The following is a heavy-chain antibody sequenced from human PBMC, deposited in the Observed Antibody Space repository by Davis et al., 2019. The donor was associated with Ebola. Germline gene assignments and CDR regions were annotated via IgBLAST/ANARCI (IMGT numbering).Heavy chain of an antibody. CDR3: SERGSSV. Sequence: PSETLSLTCTVSGVSISRHYWSWIRQQQGKRLEWIGSIFYTGSAYYNSSLASRATISVDTSKHQFSLKLTSVTAADTAMYYCSERGSSVWGQGALVTVSS. V-gene: IGHV4-59*03. J-gene: IGHJ4*02. CDR1: GVSISRHY. CDR2: IFYTGSA. D-gene: IGHD3-10*01.